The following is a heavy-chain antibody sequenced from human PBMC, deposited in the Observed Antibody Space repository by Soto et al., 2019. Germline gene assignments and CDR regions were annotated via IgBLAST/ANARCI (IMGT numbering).Heavy chain of an antibody. Sequence: GSLRLSCAASGFTFSSYAMSWVRQAPGKGLEWGSAISGSGGSTYYADSVKGRFTISRDNSKNTLYLKMNSLRAEATAVYYCAKAFEWLLFSFDYWGQGTLVTVSS. CDR1: GFTFSSYA. V-gene: IGHV3-23*01. CDR2: ISGSGGST. D-gene: IGHD3-9*01. CDR3: AKAFEWLLFSFDY. J-gene: IGHJ4*02.